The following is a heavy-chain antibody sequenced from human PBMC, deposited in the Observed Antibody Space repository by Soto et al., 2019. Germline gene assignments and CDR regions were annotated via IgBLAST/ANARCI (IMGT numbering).Heavy chain of an antibody. CDR2: ISYDGSNK. D-gene: IGHD6-19*01. Sequence: QVQLVESGGGVVQPGRSLRLSCAASGFTFSSYAMHWVRQAPGKGLEWVAVISYDGSNKYYADSVKGRFTISRDNSKNTRYLQMTSLRAEDTAVYYCAQAPPVAGTVEYFQHWGQGTLVTVSS. CDR3: AQAPPVAGTVEYFQH. CDR1: GFTFSSYA. J-gene: IGHJ1*01. V-gene: IGHV3-30-3*01.